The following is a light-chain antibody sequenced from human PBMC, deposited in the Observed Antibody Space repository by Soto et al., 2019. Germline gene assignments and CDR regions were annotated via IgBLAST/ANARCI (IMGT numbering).Light chain of an antibody. J-gene: IGKJ1*01. CDR3: QQYGSLPCT. CDR1: QSVSSSY. Sequence: EIVLTQSPGTLSLSPGERATLSCRASQSVSSSYLAWYQQKPGEAPRLLIYGASSRATGIPDRFSGSGSGTDFTLTISRLEPEDFAVYYCQQYGSLPCTFGQGTKVEIK. CDR2: GAS. V-gene: IGKV3-20*01.